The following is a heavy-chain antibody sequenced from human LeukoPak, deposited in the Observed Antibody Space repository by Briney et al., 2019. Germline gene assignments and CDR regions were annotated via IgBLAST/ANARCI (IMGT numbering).Heavy chain of an antibody. CDR3: ARGADSSSWFE. CDR1: GGSISSGGYY. CDR2: IFQSGST. D-gene: IGHD6-13*01. Sequence: SETLSHTCTVSGGSISSGGYYWACIRQPPGKGLEWIGYIFQSGSTYYNPSLKSRVTMSLDRSKNQFSLNLSSVTAADTAVYYCARGADSSSWFEWGQGTLVTVSS. J-gene: IGHJ4*02. V-gene: IGHV4-30-2*01.